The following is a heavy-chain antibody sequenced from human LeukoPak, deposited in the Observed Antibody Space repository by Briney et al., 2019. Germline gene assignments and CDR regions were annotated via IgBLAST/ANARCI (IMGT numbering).Heavy chain of an antibody. CDR3: ARLGGYYDFWSGSPAGNWFDP. Sequence: PSETLSLTCTVSGGSISSYYWSWIRQPPGKGLEWIGYIYTSGSTNYNPSLKSRVTISVDTSKNQFSLKLSSVTAADTAVYYCARLGGYYDFWSGSPAGNWFDPWGQGTLVTVSS. V-gene: IGHV4-4*09. CDR2: IYTSGST. D-gene: IGHD3-3*01. J-gene: IGHJ5*02. CDR1: GGSISSYY.